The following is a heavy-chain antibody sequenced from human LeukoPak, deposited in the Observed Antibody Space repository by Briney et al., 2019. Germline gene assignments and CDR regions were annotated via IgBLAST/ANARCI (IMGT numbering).Heavy chain of an antibody. CDR2: ISSSSSTI. D-gene: IGHD3-10*01. V-gene: IGHV3-48*01. CDR3: ARDVYGSGSYSDY. J-gene: IGHJ4*02. CDR1: GFTFSSYS. Sequence: GGSLRLSCAASGFTFSSYSMNWVRQAPGKGLEWVSYISSSSSTIYYADSVKGRFTISRDNAKNSLYLQMNSLRAEDTAVYYCARDVYGSGSYSDYWGQGTLVTVSS.